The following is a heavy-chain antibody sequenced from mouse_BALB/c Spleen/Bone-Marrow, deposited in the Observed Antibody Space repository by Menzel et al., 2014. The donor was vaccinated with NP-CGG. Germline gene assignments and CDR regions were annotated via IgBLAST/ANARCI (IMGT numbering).Heavy chain of an antibody. CDR2: INPYNDGT. CDR3: ARRGEYYYPMDY. CDR1: GYTFTTYV. Sequence: VQLKQSGPELVKPGASVKMSCKASGYTFTTYVIHWVKQRPGQGLEWIGYINPYNDGTKYNEKFKGKATLTSDKSSTAAYMELSSLTSEDSAVYVCARRGEYYYPMDYWGQGTSVTVSS. V-gene: IGHV1-14*01. J-gene: IGHJ4*01.